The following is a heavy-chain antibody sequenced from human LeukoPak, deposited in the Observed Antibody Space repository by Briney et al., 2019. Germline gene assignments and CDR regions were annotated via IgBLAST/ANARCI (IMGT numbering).Heavy chain of an antibody. CDR1: GFTFSTYS. V-gene: IGHV3-48*01. J-gene: IGHJ6*03. CDR2: ISGSSGTI. D-gene: IGHD3-16*01. CDR3: ARRSEFGVLYYMDV. Sequence: PGGSLRLSCAASGFTFSTYSMNWVRQAPGKGLEWVSYISGSSGTIYDADSVKGRFTISRDNAKNSLYLQMNSLRAEDTAVYYCARRSEFGVLYYMDVWGKGTTVTVSS.